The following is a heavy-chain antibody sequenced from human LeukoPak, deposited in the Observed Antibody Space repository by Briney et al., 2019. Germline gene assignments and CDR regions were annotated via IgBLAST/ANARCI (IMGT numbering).Heavy chain of an antibody. CDR3: ARDLGYYDAFDI. D-gene: IGHD2-8*01. J-gene: IGHJ3*02. CDR1: GFTFSSFA. V-gene: IGHV3-23*01. CDR2: ISASGGSR. Sequence: GGSLRLSCAASGFTFSSFAMSWVRQAPGKGLELVSTISASGGSRYHADSVKGRFTISRDNSKDTLCLQMTSLKAEDTAVYYCARDLGYYDAFDIWGQGTMVTVSS.